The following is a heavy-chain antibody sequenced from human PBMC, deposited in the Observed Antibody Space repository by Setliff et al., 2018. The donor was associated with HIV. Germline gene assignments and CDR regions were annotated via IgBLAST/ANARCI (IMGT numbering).Heavy chain of an antibody. CDR1: GGYGSDSSYY. J-gene: IGHJ4*02. D-gene: IGHD3-16*01. Sequence: SETLSLTCRVSGGYGSDSSYYWGWIRQAPGKGLEWIGSMYYTESPYYNPSFINRVTISIDTSKNQFSLSLRSVTAADSAVYYCARQGFVPLGVHQFDSWGQGTLVTVSS. V-gene: IGHV4-39*01. CDR3: ARQGFVPLGVHQFDS. CDR2: MYYTESP.